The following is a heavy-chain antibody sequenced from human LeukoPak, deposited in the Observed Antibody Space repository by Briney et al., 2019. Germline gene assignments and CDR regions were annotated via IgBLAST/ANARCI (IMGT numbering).Heavy chain of an antibody. CDR2: IYYRGSP. CDR1: DGSISTYY. J-gene: IGHJ5*02. Sequence: SETLSLTCTVSDGSISTYYWSWIRQSPGKGLEWIGYIYYRGSPNYNPSLKSRDTISVDTSKNQFSLKLSSVTAADTAVYYCARDNGYSSSWYGHWGQGTLVTVSS. D-gene: IGHD6-13*01. V-gene: IGHV4-59*01. CDR3: ARDNGYSSSWYGH.